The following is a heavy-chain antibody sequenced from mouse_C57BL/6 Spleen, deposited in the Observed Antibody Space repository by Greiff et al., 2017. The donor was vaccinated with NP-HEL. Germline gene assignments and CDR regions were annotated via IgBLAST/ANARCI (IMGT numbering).Heavy chain of an antibody. V-gene: IGHV1-69*01. CDR3: ARRDYGSSYLDY. J-gene: IGHJ2*01. D-gene: IGHD1-1*01. CDR1: GYTFTSYW. CDR2: IDPSDSYT. Sequence: VQLQQPGAELVMPGASVKLSCKASGYTFTSYWMHWVKQRPGQGLEWIGEIDPSDSYTNSHQKFKGKSTLTVDKSSSTAYMQLSSLTSEDSAVYYGARRDYGSSYLDYWGQGTTLTVSS.